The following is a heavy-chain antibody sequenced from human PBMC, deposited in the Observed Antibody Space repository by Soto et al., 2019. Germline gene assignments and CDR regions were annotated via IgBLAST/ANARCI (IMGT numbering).Heavy chain of an antibody. D-gene: IGHD3-9*01. CDR2: FDPEDGQT. Sequence: QVQLVQSGAELKKPGASVKVSCKVSGFSLTKSSMHWVRQAPGEGLEWMAGFDPEDGQTLYAQKFEGRVTLTEDISTATAYMEVSRLTSEDTAVYFCARSYPDFLTVFDHWGQGTLVTVSS. J-gene: IGHJ4*02. V-gene: IGHV1-24*01. CDR3: ARSYPDFLTVFDH. CDR1: GFSLTKSS.